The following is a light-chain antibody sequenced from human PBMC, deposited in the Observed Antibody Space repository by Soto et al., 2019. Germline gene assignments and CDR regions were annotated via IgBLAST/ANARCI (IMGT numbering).Light chain of an antibody. CDR3: HHRVT. CDR1: QSVSSNY. J-gene: IGKJ5*01. CDR2: GAS. Sequence: LVLTQSQGTLSLSPGERATLSCRASQSVSSNYLAWYQQKPGQAPRLLIYGASSRATGIPDRFSGSGSGTDFTLTISSLEPEDFAVYYCHHRVTFGQGTRLEI. V-gene: IGKV3-20*01.